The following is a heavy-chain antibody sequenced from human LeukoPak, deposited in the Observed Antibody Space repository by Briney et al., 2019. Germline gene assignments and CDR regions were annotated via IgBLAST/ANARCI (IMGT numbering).Heavy chain of an antibody. Sequence: SETLSLTCTVSGGSISSHYWSWIRQPPGKGLEWIGYIYYSGSTNYNPSLKSRVTISVDTSKNQFSLKLSSVTAADTAVYYCARAVDVRRYYYYYMDVWAKGPRSPSP. J-gene: IGHJ6*03. CDR1: GGSISSHY. V-gene: IGHV4-59*11. CDR3: ARAVDVRRYYYYYMDV. D-gene: IGHD5-24*01. CDR2: IYYSGST.